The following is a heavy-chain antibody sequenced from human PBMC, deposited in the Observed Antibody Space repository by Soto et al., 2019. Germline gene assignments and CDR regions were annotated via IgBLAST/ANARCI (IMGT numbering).Heavy chain of an antibody. CDR2: IWYDGSNK. V-gene: IGHV3-33*01. D-gene: IGHD1-26*01. J-gene: IGHJ6*02. CDR1: GFTFSSYG. CDR3: ARDIVSPYYYYGMDV. Sequence: VGSLRLSCAASGFTFSSYGMHWVRQAPGKGLEWVAVIWYDGSNKYYADSVKGRFTISRDNPKNTLYLQMNSLRAEDTAVYYCARDIVSPYYYYGMDVWGQGTTVTVSS.